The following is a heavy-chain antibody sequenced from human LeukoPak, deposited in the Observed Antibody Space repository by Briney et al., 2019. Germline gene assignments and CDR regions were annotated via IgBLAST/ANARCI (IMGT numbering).Heavy chain of an antibody. CDR3: AKNYYGSGSYYNGIDY. Sequence: PGGSLRLSCAASGFTFSSYAMSWVRQAPGKGLEWVSFISGSGDSTYYADSVKGRFTIFRDNSKNTLSVQMNSLGAEDTAVYYCAKNYYGSGSYYNGIDYWGQGTLVSVSS. D-gene: IGHD3-10*01. V-gene: IGHV3-23*01. CDR1: GFTFSSYA. J-gene: IGHJ4*02. CDR2: ISGSGDST.